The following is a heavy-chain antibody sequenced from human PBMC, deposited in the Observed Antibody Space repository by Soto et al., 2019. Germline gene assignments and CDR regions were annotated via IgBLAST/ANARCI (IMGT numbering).Heavy chain of an antibody. Sequence: SQTLSLTCVISGESVSGNTAGWNWIRQSPARGLEWLGRTYYRSKWYYDYAGSVKGRMTINPDTSRNQFSLQLNSVSPEDTAVYYCASGMLVRGAYYVDASGHGTTVTVSS. CDR2: TYYRSKWYY. J-gene: IGHJ6*02. V-gene: IGHV6-1*01. D-gene: IGHD3-10*01. CDR3: ASGMLVRGAYYVDA. CDR1: GESVSGNTAG.